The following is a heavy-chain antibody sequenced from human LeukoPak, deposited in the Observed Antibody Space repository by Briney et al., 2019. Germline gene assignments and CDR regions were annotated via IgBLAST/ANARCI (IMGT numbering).Heavy chain of an antibody. CDR3: AKSKFATSGYDGSLDC. CDR2: ISGSGIST. J-gene: IGHJ4*02. Sequence: GGSLRLSCAASGFTFNNDAMSWVRQAPGKGLEWVSAISGSGISTYYADSVKGRFTISRDKSKNTLYLQMNSLRAEDTPVYYCAKSKFATSGYDGSLDCWGQGTLVTVSS. V-gene: IGHV3-23*01. D-gene: IGHD5-12*01. CDR1: GFTFNNDA.